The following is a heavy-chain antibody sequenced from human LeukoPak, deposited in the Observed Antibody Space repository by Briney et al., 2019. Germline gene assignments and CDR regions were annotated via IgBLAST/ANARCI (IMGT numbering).Heavy chain of an antibody. D-gene: IGHD2-2*01. CDR3: ASGPIDIVVVPAAWDYYYYMDV. Sequence: PGGSLRLSCAASGFTFSSYSMNWVRQAPGKGLEWVSYISSSSSTIYYADSVKGRFTISRDNAKNSLYLQMNSLRAEDTAVYYCASGPIDIVVVPAAWDYYYYMDVWGKGTTVTVSS. CDR2: ISSSSSTI. J-gene: IGHJ6*03. CDR1: GFTFSSYS. V-gene: IGHV3-48*01.